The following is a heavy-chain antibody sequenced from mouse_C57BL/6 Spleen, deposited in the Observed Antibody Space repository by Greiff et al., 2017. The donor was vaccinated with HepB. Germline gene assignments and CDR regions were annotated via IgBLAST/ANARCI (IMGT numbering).Heavy chain of an antibody. CDR1: GYTFTSYW. D-gene: IGHD4-1*01. CDR3: ARDLGRNYYAMDY. J-gene: IGHJ4*01. CDR2: IYPSDSET. Sequence: QVQLQQPGAELVRPGSSVKLSCKASGYTFTSYWMDWVKQRPGQGLEWIGNIYPSDSETHYNQKFKDKATLTVDKSSSTAYMQLSSLTSEDSAVYDCARDLGRNYYAMDYWGQGTSVTVSS. V-gene: IGHV1-61*01.